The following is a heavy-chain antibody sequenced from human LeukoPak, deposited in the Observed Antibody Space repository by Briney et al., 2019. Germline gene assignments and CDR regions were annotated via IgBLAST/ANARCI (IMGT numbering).Heavy chain of an antibody. D-gene: IGHD2-15*01. CDR2: ISYDGSNK. J-gene: IGHJ6*02. Sequence: GTSLRLACAASGFIFRNYGFHWVRQAPGKGLEWVAVISYDGSNKYYADSVKGRFTISRDNSKNTLYLQMNSLRAEDTAVYYCAKSGARYCSGGSCYPDYYYYGMDVWGQGTTVAVSS. V-gene: IGHV3-30*18. CDR3: AKSGARYCSGGSCYPDYYYYGMDV. CDR1: GFIFRNYG.